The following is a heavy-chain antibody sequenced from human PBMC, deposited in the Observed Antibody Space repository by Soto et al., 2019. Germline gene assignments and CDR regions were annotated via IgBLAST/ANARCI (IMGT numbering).Heavy chain of an antibody. Sequence: QVQLQESGPGLVKPSETLSLTCTVSGGSISSYYWSWIRQPPGKGLEWIGYIYYSGRTNYNPSLKSRFTISVATSKNQFSLKLSSVTAADTAVYYCARGYCSSTSCYIWDNWFDPWGQGTLVTVSS. CDR1: GGSISSYY. J-gene: IGHJ5*02. CDR2: IYYSGRT. CDR3: ARGYCSSTSCYIWDNWFDP. V-gene: IGHV4-59*01. D-gene: IGHD2-2*02.